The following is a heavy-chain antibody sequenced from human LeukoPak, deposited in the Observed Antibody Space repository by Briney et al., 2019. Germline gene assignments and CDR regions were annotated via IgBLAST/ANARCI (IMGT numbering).Heavy chain of an antibody. V-gene: IGHV3-23*01. CDR2: ISGGGAGT. D-gene: IGHD3-9*01. CDR1: GFTFSNYA. Sequence: GGSLRLSCAASGFTFSNYAMTWVRQAPGKGLVWVSSISGGGAGTYYADSVRGRFTISRDNSKNTLYLQMNSLRAEDTALYYCAKDFVRYNIQFDYWGQGALVTVSS. CDR3: AKDFVRYNIQFDY. J-gene: IGHJ4*02.